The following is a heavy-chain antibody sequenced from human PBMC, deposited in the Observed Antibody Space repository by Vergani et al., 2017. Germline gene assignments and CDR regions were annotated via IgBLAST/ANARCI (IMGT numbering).Heavy chain of an antibody. CDR1: GGSITSGSFY. D-gene: IGHD3-10*01. CDR2: IHSSGTT. Sequence: QVQLQQWGGGLLKPSQTLSLTCTVSGGSITSGSFYWSWIRQPAGKGLEWIGRIHSSGTTNYNPSLKSRVTLSVDTSKNQLSLRMTSVTAADTAVYYCARDSWTSELRGVYWFDTCGQGTLVSVSS. J-gene: IGHJ5*02. CDR3: ARDSWTSELRGVYWFDT. V-gene: IGHV4-61*02.